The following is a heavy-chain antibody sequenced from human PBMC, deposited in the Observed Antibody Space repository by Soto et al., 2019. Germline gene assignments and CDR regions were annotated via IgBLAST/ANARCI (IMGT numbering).Heavy chain of an antibody. CDR2: VSHIGAT. Sequence: QVHLQESGPGLVKPSETLSLTCTVSGDSMHSYYWTWIRQPPGKGLEWFGYVSHIGATNYNPYLASRITISVDTSKNQFSLKLKSVTAADTAIYSCARVDLGYYGPSYPDYWGQGTLVTVSS. V-gene: IGHV4-59*12. CDR3: ARVDLGYYGPSYPDY. CDR1: GDSMHSYY. J-gene: IGHJ4*02. D-gene: IGHD1-26*01.